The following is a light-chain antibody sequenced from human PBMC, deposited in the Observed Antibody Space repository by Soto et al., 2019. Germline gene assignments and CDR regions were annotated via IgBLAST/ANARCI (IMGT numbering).Light chain of an antibody. J-gene: IGKJ1*01. CDR3: QHYNSYSEA. V-gene: IGKV1-5*03. CDR1: QTISSW. Sequence: DIQMTQYPSTLSGSVGDRVTIPCRASQTISSWLAWYQQKPGKAPKLLIYKASTLKSGVPSRFSGSGSGTEFTLTISSLQPDDLETYYCQHYNSYSEAFGKGTKVDI. CDR2: KAS.